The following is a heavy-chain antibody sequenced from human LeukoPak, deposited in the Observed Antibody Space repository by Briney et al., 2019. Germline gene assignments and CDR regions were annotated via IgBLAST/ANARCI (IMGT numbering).Heavy chain of an antibody. D-gene: IGHD4-17*01. Sequence: GGSLRLSCAASGFTFSSYAMSWVRQAPGKGLEWVAVITYNGSNKYYADPVKGRFTISRDNSKNTLYLQMNGLRAEDTAVYYCARDDDYAFDYWGQGTLVTVSS. CDR2: ITYNGSNK. CDR3: ARDDDYAFDY. CDR1: GFTFSSYA. V-gene: IGHV3-30-3*01. J-gene: IGHJ4*02.